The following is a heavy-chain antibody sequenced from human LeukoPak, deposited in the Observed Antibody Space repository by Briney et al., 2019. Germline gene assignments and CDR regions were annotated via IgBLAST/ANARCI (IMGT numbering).Heavy chain of an antibody. CDR1: GFTFSSYA. CDR2: ISGSGGST. Sequence: GGSLRLSCAASGFTFSSYAMSWVRQAPGKGLEWVSVISGSGGSTYYADSVKGRFTISRDNSKTTLYLQMSSLRAEDTAVYYCAKERLGYYFDYWGQGTLVTVSS. J-gene: IGHJ4*02. V-gene: IGHV3-23*01. D-gene: IGHD5-12*01. CDR3: AKERLGYYFDY.